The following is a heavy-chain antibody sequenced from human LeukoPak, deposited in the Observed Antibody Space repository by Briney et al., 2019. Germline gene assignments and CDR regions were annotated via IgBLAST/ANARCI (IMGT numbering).Heavy chain of an antibody. J-gene: IGHJ4*02. Sequence: GASVKVSCKASGYTFTGYYMHWVRPAPGQGLEWMGWINPNSGGTNYAQKFQGRVTMTRDTSISTAYMELSRLRSDDTAVYYCASYYYDSSGYSTFDYWGQGTLITVSS. D-gene: IGHD3-22*01. CDR3: ASYYYDSSGYSTFDY. V-gene: IGHV1-2*02. CDR2: INPNSGGT. CDR1: GYTFTGYY.